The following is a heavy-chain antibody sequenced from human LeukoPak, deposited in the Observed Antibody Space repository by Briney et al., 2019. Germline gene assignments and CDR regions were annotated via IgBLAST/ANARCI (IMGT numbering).Heavy chain of an antibody. CDR2: ISSSNSFI. CDR1: RFIFSSYH. D-gene: IGHD1-20*01. J-gene: IGHJ4*03. CDR3: ARGTNWSPLDFDY. V-gene: IGHV3-21*01. Sequence: GGSLRLSCAASRFIFSSYHMHWVRQPPGKGLEWVSSISSSNSFIYYADSMKGRFTISRDNAKNSLYLQMNSLRAEDTAVYYCARGTNWSPLDFDYWGQGTMVTVSS.